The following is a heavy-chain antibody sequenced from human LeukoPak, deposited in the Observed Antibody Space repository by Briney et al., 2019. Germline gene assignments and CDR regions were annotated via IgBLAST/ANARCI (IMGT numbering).Heavy chain of an antibody. Sequence: GGSLRLSCAASGFTFSSYAMSWVRQAPGKGLEWVSAISGSGGSTYYADSVKGRFTISRDNSKNTLYLQMNSLRVDDTALYYCARETQQMQLSNPFDIWGQGTMVTVSS. CDR1: GFTFSSYA. V-gene: IGHV3-23*01. J-gene: IGHJ3*02. CDR3: ARETQQMQLSNPFDI. D-gene: IGHD6-13*01. CDR2: ISGSGGST.